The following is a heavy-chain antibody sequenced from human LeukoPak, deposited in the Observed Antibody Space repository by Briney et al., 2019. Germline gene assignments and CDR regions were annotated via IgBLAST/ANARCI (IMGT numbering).Heavy chain of an antibody. V-gene: IGHV4-59*11. CDR1: GGSISSHY. CDR2: IYYSGST. J-gene: IGHJ3*02. CDR3: ARGERLRFGEQGAFDI. Sequence: SETLSLTCTVSGGSISSHYWSWIRQPPGKGLEWIGYIYYSGSTNYNPSLKSRVTISVDTSKNPFSLKLSSVTAADTAVYYCARGERLRFGEQGAFDIWGQGTMVTVSS. D-gene: IGHD3-10*01.